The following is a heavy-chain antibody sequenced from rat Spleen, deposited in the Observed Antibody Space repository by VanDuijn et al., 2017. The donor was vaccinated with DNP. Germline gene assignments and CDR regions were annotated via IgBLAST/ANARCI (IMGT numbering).Heavy chain of an antibody. Sequence: EVQLVESGGGLVQPGRSLKLSCAASGFTFSNYGMHWIRQAPTKGLEWVANIIYDGSRIHYRDSVKGRFTISRDNAKNILYLQMDSLRSEDTATYYCARHRTIMPYYYAMDAWGQGASVTVSS. CDR1: GFTFSNYG. V-gene: IGHV5-29*01. D-gene: IGHD1-12*01. CDR3: ARHRTIMPYYYAMDA. CDR2: IIYDGSRI. J-gene: IGHJ4*01.